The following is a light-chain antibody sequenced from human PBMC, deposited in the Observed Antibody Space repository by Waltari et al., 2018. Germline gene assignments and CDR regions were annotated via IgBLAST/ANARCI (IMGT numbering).Light chain of an antibody. Sequence: AIQMTQSPSSLSASVGDIVTITCRASQGIGSDLGWYQQGPDKAPKLLIYAASILQSGVPSRFSGSGSGTDFTLTISSLQPDDFATYYCLQDYDYPWTFGQGTKVEIK. V-gene: IGKV1-6*01. CDR1: QGIGSD. J-gene: IGKJ1*01. CDR3: LQDYDYPWT. CDR2: AAS.